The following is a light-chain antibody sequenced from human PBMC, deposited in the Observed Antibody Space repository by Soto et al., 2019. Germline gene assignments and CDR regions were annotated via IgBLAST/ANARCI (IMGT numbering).Light chain of an antibody. V-gene: IGKV1-8*01. Sequence: AIRMTQSPSSLSASTGDRVTITCRASQGISSYLAWYQQKPGKAPKLLIYAASTLQSGVPSRFSGSGSGTDFTLTISCLQSEDFATYYGQQYSSYPRTFGQGTKLEIK. CDR1: QGISSY. J-gene: IGKJ2*01. CDR3: QQYSSYPRT. CDR2: AAS.